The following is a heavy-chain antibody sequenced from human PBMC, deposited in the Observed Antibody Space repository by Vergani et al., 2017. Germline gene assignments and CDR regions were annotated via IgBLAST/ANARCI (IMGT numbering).Heavy chain of an antibody. CDR2: INPNSGGT. D-gene: IGHD2/OR15-2a*01. J-gene: IGHJ3*02. CDR1: GYTFTGYY. CDR3: ARVRIENDFRAFDI. Sequence: QVQLVQSGAEVKKPGASVKVSCKASGYTFTGYYMHWVRQAPGQGLEWMGWINPNSGGTTYAQKFQGWVTRTRDRSISTAYRGLSRLRSDDTAVYYCARVRIENDFRAFDIWGQGTMVTVSS. V-gene: IGHV1-2*04.